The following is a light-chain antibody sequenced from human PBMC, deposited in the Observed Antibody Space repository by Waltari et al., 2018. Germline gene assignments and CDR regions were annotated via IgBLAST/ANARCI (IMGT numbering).Light chain of an antibody. J-gene: IGKJ1*01. V-gene: IGKV3-15*01. CDR2: DAS. Sequence: EIVMTQSPATLSVSPGGRVTLSCRASQSVSSNLAWYQQKPGQAPRLVIYDASPRATGIPASFSGSGSGTEFTLTISSLQSEDFAVYYCQQYNNWPETFGQGTKVESK. CDR1: QSVSSN. CDR3: QQYNNWPET.